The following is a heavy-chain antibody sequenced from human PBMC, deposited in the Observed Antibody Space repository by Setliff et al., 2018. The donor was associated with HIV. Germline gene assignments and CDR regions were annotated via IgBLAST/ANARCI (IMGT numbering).Heavy chain of an antibody. CDR1: GGSFTGYY. V-gene: IGHV4-34*01. CDR2: INLSGRT. J-gene: IGHJ1*01. Sequence: PSETLSLTCAGFGGSFTGYYWSWIRQPPGKGLEWIGEINLSGRTHYNPSLKSRLTISVDTSKNQISLKLRSVTVADTAVYCCARGAIAVAATTSFQHWGQGTQVTVSS. CDR3: ARGAIAVAATTSFQH. D-gene: IGHD6-19*01.